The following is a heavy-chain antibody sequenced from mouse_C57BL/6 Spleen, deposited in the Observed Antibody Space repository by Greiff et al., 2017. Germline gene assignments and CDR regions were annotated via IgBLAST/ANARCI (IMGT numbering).Heavy chain of an antibody. J-gene: IGHJ3*01. CDR2: IDPSDSYT. V-gene: IGHV1-69*01. CDR1: GYTFTSYW. Sequence: QVHVKQPGAELVMPGASVKLSCKASGYTFTSYWMHWVKQRPGQGLEWIGEIDPSDSYTNYNQKFKGKSTLTVDKSSSTAYMQLSSLTSEDSAVYYCARGREFAYWGQGTLVTVSA. CDR3: ARGREFAY.